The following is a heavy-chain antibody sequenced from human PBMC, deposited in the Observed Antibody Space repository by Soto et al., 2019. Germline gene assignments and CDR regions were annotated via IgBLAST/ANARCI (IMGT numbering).Heavy chain of an antibody. CDR3: ARGATYYDFWSGYGYFDY. V-gene: IGHV3-30-3*01. D-gene: IGHD3-3*01. CDR1: GFTFSSYA. CDR2: ISYDGSNK. J-gene: IGHJ4*02. Sequence: QVQLVESGGGVVQPGRSLRLSCAASGFTFSSYAMHWVRQAPGKGLEWVAVISYDGSNKYYADSVKGRFTISRDNSKNTLYLHMNSLGAEDTAVYYCARGATYYDFWSGYGYFDYWGQGTLVTVSS.